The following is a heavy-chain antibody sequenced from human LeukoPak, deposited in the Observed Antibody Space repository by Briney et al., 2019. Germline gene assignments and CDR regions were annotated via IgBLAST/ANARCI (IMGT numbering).Heavy chain of an antibody. CDR2: IESKTDGGTT. D-gene: IGHD3-10*01. J-gene: IGHJ4*02. V-gene: IGHV3-15*04. CDR3: TTYGSGRKFDC. CDR1: GFSFSNAW. Sequence: PGGSLRPSCAASGFSFSNAWMSSVRQIPGKGLEWVGRIESKTDGGTTDYAAPVKGRFTISRDDSTNTLYLQMNSLKAEDTAVYYCTTYGSGRKFDCWGQGILVTVSS.